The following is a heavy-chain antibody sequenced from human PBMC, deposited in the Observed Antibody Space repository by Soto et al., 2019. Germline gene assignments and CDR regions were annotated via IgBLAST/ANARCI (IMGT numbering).Heavy chain of an antibody. J-gene: IGHJ4*02. D-gene: IGHD3-16*02. CDR3: ARVHYDYIWGSYRPHPPDYFDY. CDR2: INPSGGST. V-gene: IGHV1-46*03. Sequence: VASVKVSCKASGYTFTSYYMHWVRQAPGQKLERKGIINPSGGSTSYAQKFQGRVTMTRDTSTSTVYMELSSLRSEDTAVYYCARVHYDYIWGSYRPHPPDYFDYWGQGTLVTVS. CDR1: GYTFTSYY.